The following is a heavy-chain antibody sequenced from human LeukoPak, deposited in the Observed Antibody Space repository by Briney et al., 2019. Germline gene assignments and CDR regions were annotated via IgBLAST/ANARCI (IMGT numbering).Heavy chain of an antibody. Sequence: SETLSLTCTVSGGSMTTHHWNWLRQTPGKGLEWIGYVFDSGRTKENPSLKRRVTLSADTSKNQLSLRLSSVTAADTAVYYCTTIKRGNIFGYFDFWGQGILVTVSS. D-gene: IGHD5-18*01. V-gene: IGHV4-59*11. CDR3: TTIKRGNIFGYFDF. CDR1: GGSMTTHH. J-gene: IGHJ4*02. CDR2: VFDSGRT.